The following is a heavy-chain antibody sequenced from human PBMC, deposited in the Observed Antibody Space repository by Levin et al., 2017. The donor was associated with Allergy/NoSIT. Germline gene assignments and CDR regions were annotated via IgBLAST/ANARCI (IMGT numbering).Heavy chain of an antibody. CDR3: ARDFRYGSGSYYFWFDP. V-gene: IGHV3-21*01. CDR2: ISSSSSYI. CDR1: GFTFSSYS. D-gene: IGHD3-10*01. J-gene: IGHJ5*02. Sequence: GESLKISCAASGFTFSSYSMNWVRQAPGKGLEWVSSISSSSSYIYYADSVKGRFTISRDNAKNSLYLQMNSLRAEDTAVYYCARDFRYGSGSYYFWFDPWGQGTLVTVSS.